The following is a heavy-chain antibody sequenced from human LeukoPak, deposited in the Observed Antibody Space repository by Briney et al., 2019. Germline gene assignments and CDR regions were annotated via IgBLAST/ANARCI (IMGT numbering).Heavy chain of an antibody. CDR2: ISDSGNTI. CDR1: GFTFSNYE. CDR3: ARDQTGNIAY. Sequence: GGSLRLSCAASGFTFSNYEMNWVRQAPGKGLEWVSYISDSGNTIYYADSVKGRFTISRDNAKNPLYLQMNSLRAEDTAAYFCARDQTGNIAYWGQGTLVTVSS. J-gene: IGHJ4*02. V-gene: IGHV3-48*03.